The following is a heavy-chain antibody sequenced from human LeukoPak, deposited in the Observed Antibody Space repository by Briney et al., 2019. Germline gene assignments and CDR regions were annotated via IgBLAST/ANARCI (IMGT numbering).Heavy chain of an antibody. V-gene: IGHV3-15*01. CDR1: GFTFSNAW. D-gene: IGHD4-23*01. CDR2: IKSKTDGGTT. J-gene: IGHJ3*02. Sequence: GGSLRLSCAASGFTFSNAWMSWVRQAPGKGLEWVGRIKSKTDGGTTDYAAPVKGRFTISRDDSKNTLYLQMNSLKTEDTAVYYCTTGTTVVTDAFDIWGQGTMVTVSS. CDR3: TTGTTVVTDAFDI.